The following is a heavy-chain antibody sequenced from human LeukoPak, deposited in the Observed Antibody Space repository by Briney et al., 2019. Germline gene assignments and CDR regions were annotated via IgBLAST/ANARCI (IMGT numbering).Heavy chain of an antibody. J-gene: IGHJ4*02. Sequence: SETLSLTCTVSGGSISSYYWSWIRQPPGKGLEWIGYIYYSGSTNYNPSLKSRVNISVDTSKNQVSLKLSSVTAADTAVYYCARDRGAGDYWGQGTLVTVSS. V-gene: IGHV4-59*01. CDR2: IYYSGST. D-gene: IGHD1-26*01. CDR1: GGSISSYY. CDR3: ARDRGAGDY.